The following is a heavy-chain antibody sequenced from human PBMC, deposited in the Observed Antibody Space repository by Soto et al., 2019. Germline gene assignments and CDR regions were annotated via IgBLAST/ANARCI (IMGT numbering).Heavy chain of an antibody. Sequence: EVQLVESGGGLVQPGGSLRLSCAASGFSVSSYSMNWVRQAPGKGLEWVSYFRSNESHIYYIDSVKGRFTMSRDIAKNSVYLQMNSLRDDDRAVYYCSRVRDSDSHDQCLDQWGQVTKVTASS. CDR2: FRSNESHI. CDR3: SRVRDSDSHDQCLDQ. J-gene: IGHJ6*02. CDR1: GFSVSSYS. D-gene: IGHD3-22*01. V-gene: IGHV3-48*02.